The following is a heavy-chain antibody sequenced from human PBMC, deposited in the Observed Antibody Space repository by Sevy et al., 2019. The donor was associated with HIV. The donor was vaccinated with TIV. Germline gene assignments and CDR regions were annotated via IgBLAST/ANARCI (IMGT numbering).Heavy chain of an antibody. CDR1: GGTFSSYA. D-gene: IGHD6-19*01. CDR2: IIPIFGTA. Sequence: ASVKVSCKASGGTFSSYAISWVRQAPGQGLEWMGGIIPIFGTANYAQKFQGRVTITADESTSTAYMELSSLRSEDTAVYYCASGKVTVAGTQYYYYGMDVWGQGTTVTVSS. V-gene: IGHV1-69*13. CDR3: ASGKVTVAGTQYYYYGMDV. J-gene: IGHJ6*02.